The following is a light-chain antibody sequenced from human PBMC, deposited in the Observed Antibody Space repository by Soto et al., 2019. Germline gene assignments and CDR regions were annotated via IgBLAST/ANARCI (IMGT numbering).Light chain of an antibody. V-gene: IGKV1-5*01. J-gene: IGKJ1*01. CDR3: LQYSDYPRT. CDR1: QSILTW. CDR2: DAS. Sequence: DIQMTQSPSTLSASVGDRVTITCRASQSILTWLAWYQQKPGKAPKTLIYDASSLHSGVPSKFSGSGSGTDFTLTISSLQPEDFATYYCLQYSDYPRTFGQGTKVDIK.